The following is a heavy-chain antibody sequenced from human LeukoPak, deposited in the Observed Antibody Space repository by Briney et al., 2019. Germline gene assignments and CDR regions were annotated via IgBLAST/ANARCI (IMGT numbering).Heavy chain of an antibody. CDR3: ARERSVATIPLIDY. CDR1: GFTFSDYS. V-gene: IGHV3-21*01. D-gene: IGHD5-12*01. J-gene: IGHJ4*02. CDR2: ISSSSYI. Sequence: GGSLRLSCAASGFTFSDYSMNWVRQAPGKGLEWVSSISSSSYIYYADSVKGRFTISRDNAKNSLYLQMNSLRAEDTAVYYCARERSVATIPLIDYWGQGTLVTVSS.